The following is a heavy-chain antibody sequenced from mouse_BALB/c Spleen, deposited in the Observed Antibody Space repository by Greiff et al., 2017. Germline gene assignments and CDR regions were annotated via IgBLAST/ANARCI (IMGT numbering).Heavy chain of an antibody. CDR2: IRNKANGYTT. J-gene: IGHJ4*01. CDR3: ARDIKAYDGYSQAMDY. D-gene: IGHD2-3*01. V-gene: IGHV7-3*02. CDR1: GFTFTDYY. Sequence: EVQLVESGGGLVQPGGSLRLSCATSGFTFTDYYMSWVRQPPGKALEWLGFIRNKANGYTTEYSASVKGRFTISRDNSQSILYLQMNTLRAEDSATYYCARDIKAYDGYSQAMDYWGQGTSVTVSS.